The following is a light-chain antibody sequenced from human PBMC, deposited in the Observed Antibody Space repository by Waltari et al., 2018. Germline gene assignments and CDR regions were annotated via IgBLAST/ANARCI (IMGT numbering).Light chain of an antibody. J-gene: IGKJ4*01. CDR1: QSVTTS. V-gene: IGKV3-11*01. CDR3: HQRTSWPLT. CDR2: DAS. Sequence: EIVLPQSPATLSLSTGERATLSCRASQSVTTSLAWYQQKPGQAPRLLIFDASDRATGVPARFSGSGSGTDFTLTISSLEPEDFAVYFCHQRTSWPLTFGGGTQVEFK.